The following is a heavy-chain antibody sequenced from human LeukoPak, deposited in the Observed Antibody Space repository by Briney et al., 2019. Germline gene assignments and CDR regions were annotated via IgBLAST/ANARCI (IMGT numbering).Heavy chain of an antibody. Sequence: ASVKVSCKASGYTFTVYYMHWVRQAPGQGLEWMGWINPNNGDTSYAQKFQGRVTMTRDTSISTAYLDLSRLRSDNTAVFYCAVLTTDYDFWSAYYDRAGPWAGDWGQGTLVTVSS. V-gene: IGHV1-2*02. CDR2: INPNNGDT. CDR3: AVLTTDYDFWSAYYDRAGPWAGD. J-gene: IGHJ4*02. CDR1: GYTFTVYY. D-gene: IGHD3-3*01.